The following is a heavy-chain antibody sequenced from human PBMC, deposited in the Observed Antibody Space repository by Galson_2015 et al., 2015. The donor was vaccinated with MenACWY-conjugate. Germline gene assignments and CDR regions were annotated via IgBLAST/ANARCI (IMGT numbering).Heavy chain of an antibody. CDR2: IYYRGRT. CDR1: GGSVSSGSYY. D-gene: IGHD3-10*02. Sequence: SETLSLTCSVSGGSVSSGSYYWSWIRQTPGKGLEWIGNIYYRGRTDYNPSLKSRVTISVDTSKNQFSLKLRSVTAADTAVYYCGRDVRGYDYYMDVWGKGTTVTVSS. J-gene: IGHJ6*03. V-gene: IGHV4-61*01. CDR3: GRDVRGYDYYMDV.